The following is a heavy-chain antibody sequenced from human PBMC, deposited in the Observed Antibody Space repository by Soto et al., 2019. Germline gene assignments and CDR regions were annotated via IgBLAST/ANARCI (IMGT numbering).Heavy chain of an antibody. CDR3: AIRYSGYDYSYYYYGMDV. V-gene: IGHV4-39*01. CDR1: GRSISSSSYH. CDR2: IYYSGST. J-gene: IGHJ6*02. Sequence: SATLSLTCTISGRSISSSSYHWGWLRQPPGKGLEWIGSIYYSGSTYYNPSLKSRVTISVDTSKNQFSLKLSSVTAADTAVYYCAIRYSGYDYSYYYYGMDVWGQGTTVT. D-gene: IGHD5-12*01.